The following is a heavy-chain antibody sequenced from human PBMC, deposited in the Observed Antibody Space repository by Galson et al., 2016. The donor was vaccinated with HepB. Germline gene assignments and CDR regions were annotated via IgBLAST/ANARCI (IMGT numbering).Heavy chain of an antibody. V-gene: IGHV3-23*01. CDR2: ISGNAGST. J-gene: IGHJ4*02. CDR1: GFTFSNFA. D-gene: IGHD3-10*01. Sequence: SLRLSCAASGFTFSNFAMTWVRQAPGQGLEWVAAISGNAGSTYYADSVKGRFTISRDNSKNTVYLQMDSLRAEDTAVYHCAKLTLWFGESTDHFDSWGRGTLVTVSS. CDR3: AKLTLWFGESTDHFDS.